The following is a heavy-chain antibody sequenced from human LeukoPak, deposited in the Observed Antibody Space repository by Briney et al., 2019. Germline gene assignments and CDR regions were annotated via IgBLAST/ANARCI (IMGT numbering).Heavy chain of an antibody. Sequence: ASVKVSCKASGYTFTGYFMHWVRQAPGQGLEWMGRINPNSGGTNYAQKFQGRVTMTRDTSISTAYMELSRLTSDDTAVYYCARDILTDDAFDIWGQGTMVTVSS. CDR1: GYTFTGYF. V-gene: IGHV1-2*06. J-gene: IGHJ3*02. CDR2: INPNSGGT. D-gene: IGHD7-27*01. CDR3: ARDILTDDAFDI.